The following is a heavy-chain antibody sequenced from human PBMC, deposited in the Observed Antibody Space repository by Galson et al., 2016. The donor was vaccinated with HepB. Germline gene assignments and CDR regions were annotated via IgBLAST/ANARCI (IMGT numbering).Heavy chain of an antibody. CDR2: ISSDGYNT. Sequence: SLRLSCAASGFTFSSFAMHWVRQAPGMGLEYVSAISSDGYNTYSADSVKDRFTLSRDNSRNKLYLQMRSLRTEDTAVYFCVTTKTNSGHYYFAYWGQGALVTVSS. D-gene: IGHD5-12*01. J-gene: IGHJ4*02. CDR3: VTTKTNSGHYYFAY. V-gene: IGHV3-64D*06. CDR1: GFTFSSFA.